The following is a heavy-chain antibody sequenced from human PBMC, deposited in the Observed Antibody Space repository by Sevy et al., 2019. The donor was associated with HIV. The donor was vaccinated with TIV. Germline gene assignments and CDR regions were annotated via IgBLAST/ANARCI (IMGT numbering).Heavy chain of an antibody. V-gene: IGHV3-23*01. CDR2: ISGSGGST. J-gene: IGHJ4*02. D-gene: IGHD3-3*01. CDR1: GFTFSSYA. Sequence: GGSLRLSCAASGFTFSSYAMSWVRQAPGKGLEWVSAISGSGGSTYYAGSVKGRFTISRDNSKNTLYLQMNSLRAEDTAVYYCAKARNFWSGYYGYFDYWGQGTLVTVSS. CDR3: AKARNFWSGYYGYFDY.